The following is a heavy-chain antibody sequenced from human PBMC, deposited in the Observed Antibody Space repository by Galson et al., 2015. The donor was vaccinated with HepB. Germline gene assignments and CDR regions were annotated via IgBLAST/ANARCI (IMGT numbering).Heavy chain of an antibody. Sequence: SLRLSCAASGSNVSGSNIHWVRQASGKGLEWVGLIRNKAYSYATGYAASLKGRFIISRDDSKNMAYLQMNSLKIEDTAVYYCGSPYDGYWGQGTLVTVSS. CDR1: GSNVSGSN. D-gene: IGHD3-22*01. J-gene: IGHJ4*02. CDR2: IRNKAYSYAT. V-gene: IGHV3-73*01. CDR3: GSPYDGY.